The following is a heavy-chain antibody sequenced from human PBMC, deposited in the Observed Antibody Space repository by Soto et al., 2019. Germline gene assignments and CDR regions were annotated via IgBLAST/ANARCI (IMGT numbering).Heavy chain of an antibody. CDR2: INHSGST. J-gene: IGHJ1*01. V-gene: IGHV4-34*01. CDR3: ARAREVAAMIPSMLTMLSRKYFQH. Sequence: SETLSLTCAVYGGSFSGYYWSWIRQPPGKGLEWIGEINHSGSTNYNPSLKSRVTISVDTSKNQFSLKLSSVTAADTAVYYCARAREVAAMIPSMLTMLSRKYFQHWGQGTLVTVSS. D-gene: IGHD2-15*01. CDR1: GGSFSGYY.